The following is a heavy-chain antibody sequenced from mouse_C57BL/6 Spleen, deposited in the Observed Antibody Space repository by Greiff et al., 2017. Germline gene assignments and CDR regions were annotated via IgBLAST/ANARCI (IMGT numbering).Heavy chain of an antibody. Sequence: QVQLQQSGAELVRPGTSVKVSCKASGYAFTNYLIEWVKQRPGQGLEWIGVINPGSGGTNYNEKFKGKATLTADKSSSTAYMQLSSLTSEDSAVYFCAREGTGTGFDYWGQGTTLTVSS. CDR2: INPGSGGT. D-gene: IGHD4-1*01. CDR3: AREGTGTGFDY. CDR1: GYAFTNYL. V-gene: IGHV1-54*01. J-gene: IGHJ2*01.